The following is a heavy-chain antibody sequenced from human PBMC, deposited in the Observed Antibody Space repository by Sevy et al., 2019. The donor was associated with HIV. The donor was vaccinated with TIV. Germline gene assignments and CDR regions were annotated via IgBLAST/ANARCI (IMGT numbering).Heavy chain of an antibody. V-gene: IGHV5-51*01. CDR2: IYPGDSDT. Sequence: GESLKISCKGSGYSFTTYWIGWVRQMPGKGLEWMGIIYPGDSDTTYSPSFRGQVTISADKSISTAYLQWSSLKASDTAMYYCARHRRGLVSVRYYFVYWGQGTLVTDSS. CDR1: GYSFTTYW. J-gene: IGHJ4*02. CDR3: ARHRRGLVSVRYYFVY. D-gene: IGHD3-3*01.